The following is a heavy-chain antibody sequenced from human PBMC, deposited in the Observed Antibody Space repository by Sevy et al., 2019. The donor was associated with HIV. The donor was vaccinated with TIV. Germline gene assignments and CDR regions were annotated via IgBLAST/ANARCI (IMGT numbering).Heavy chain of an antibody. CDR3: TRDRLVSGMDV. V-gene: IGHV3-74*01. Sequence: GGSLRLSCAASGFTLRNYWMHWVRQAPGEGLVWVSRSNTDGSDTSYADSVRGRFTISRDNAKNTLYLQMNSLRAEDTAVYYCTRDRLVSGMDVWGQGTTVTVSS. J-gene: IGHJ6*02. D-gene: IGHD6-6*01. CDR1: GFTLRNYW. CDR2: SNTDGSDT.